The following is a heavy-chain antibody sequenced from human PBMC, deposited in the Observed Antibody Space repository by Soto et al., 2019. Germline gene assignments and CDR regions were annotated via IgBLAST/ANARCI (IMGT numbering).Heavy chain of an antibody. V-gene: IGHV1-69*02. CDR2: FIPIVTMT. Sequence: QVQLVQSGAEVKKPGSSVRVSCTASEGTFDFYTISWVRQAPGKGLEWMGRFIPIVTMTSYAQKFQGRVTITADKSTSTGYTILSSLKSDDTAIYYCATNYGSGSTHFDDWGQGTLVTVSS. D-gene: IGHD3-10*01. J-gene: IGHJ4*02. CDR1: EGTFDFYT. CDR3: ATNYGSGSTHFDD.